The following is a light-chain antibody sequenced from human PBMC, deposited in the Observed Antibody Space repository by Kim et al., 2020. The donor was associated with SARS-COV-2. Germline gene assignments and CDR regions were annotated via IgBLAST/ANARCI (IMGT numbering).Light chain of an antibody. CDR1: QSVLYSSNNKNY. CDR2: WAS. CDR3: QQYYSTPPPLT. J-gene: IGKJ1*01. V-gene: IGKV4-1*01. Sequence: DIVMTQSPDSLAVSLGERATINCKSSQSVLYSSNNKNYLAWYQQKPGQPPKLLIYWASTRESGVPDRFSGSGSGTDFTLTISSLQAEDVAVYYCQQYYSTPPPLTFGQGTKVDIK.